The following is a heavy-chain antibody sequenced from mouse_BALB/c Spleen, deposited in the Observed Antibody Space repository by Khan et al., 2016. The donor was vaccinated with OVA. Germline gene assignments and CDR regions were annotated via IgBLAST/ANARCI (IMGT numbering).Heavy chain of an antibody. CDR3: VKQNYGTLYAMDY. CDR2: IWGDGST. V-gene: IGHV2-3*01. J-gene: IGHJ4*01. Sequence: QVQLKESGPGLVAPSQSLSITCTVSGFSLTSYGVNWVRQPPGKGLEWLGVIWGDGSTNYHSALISRLRISKDNSKSQDYLKLNSLQTDDTATFYCVKQNYGTLYAMDYWGQGTSVTVSS. CDR1: GFSLTSYG. D-gene: IGHD2-1*01.